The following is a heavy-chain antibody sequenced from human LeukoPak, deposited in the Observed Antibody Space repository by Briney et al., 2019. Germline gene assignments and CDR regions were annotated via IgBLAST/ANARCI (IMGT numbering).Heavy chain of an antibody. CDR2: INPNSGGT. V-gene: IGHV1-2*02. CDR1: GYTFTSYG. D-gene: IGHD2-15*01. Sequence: GASVTVSCKASGYTFTSYGISWVRQAPGQGLEWMGWINPNSGGTNYAQKFQGRVTMTRDTSISTAYMELTSLTSDDTAVYFCARGGGGLAYWGPGTLVTVSS. J-gene: IGHJ4*02. CDR3: ARGGGGLAY.